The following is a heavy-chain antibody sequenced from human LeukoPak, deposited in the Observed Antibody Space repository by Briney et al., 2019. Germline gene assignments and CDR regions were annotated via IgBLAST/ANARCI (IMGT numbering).Heavy chain of an antibody. CDR1: GGSFSGYY. CDR2: INHSGST. J-gene: IGHJ4*02. CDR3: ARGYSSSWYLDY. Sequence: SETLSLTCAVYGGSFSGYYWGWIRQPPGKGLEWIGEINHSGSTNYNPSLKSRVTISVDTSKNQFSLKLSSVTAADTAVYYCARGYSSSWYLDYWGQGTLVTVSS. D-gene: IGHD6-13*01. V-gene: IGHV4-34*01.